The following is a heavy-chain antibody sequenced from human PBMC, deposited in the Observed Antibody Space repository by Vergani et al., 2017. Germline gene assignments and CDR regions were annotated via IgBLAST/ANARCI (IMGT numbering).Heavy chain of an antibody. Sequence: QVQLVQSGAEVKKPGASVKVSCKASGYTFTSYSISWVRQAPGQGLEWMGGIIPIFGTANYAQKFQGRVTITTDESTSTAYMELSSLRSEDTAVYYCASLGGGCSGGGCSPNWSFYYMDVWGKGTTVTVSS. CDR1: GYTFTSYS. D-gene: IGHD2-15*01. CDR2: IIPIFGTA. CDR3: ASLGGGCSGGGCSPNWSFYYMDV. J-gene: IGHJ6*03. V-gene: IGHV1-69*05.